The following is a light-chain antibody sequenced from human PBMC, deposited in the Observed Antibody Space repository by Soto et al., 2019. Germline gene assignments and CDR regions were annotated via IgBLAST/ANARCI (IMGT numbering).Light chain of an antibody. CDR1: NSDVGGYYY. J-gene: IGLJ3*02. Sequence: QSALTQPRSVSGSPGQSVTISCTGTNSDVGGYYYVSWYQQYPGKAPKLMISGVSERPSGVPDRFSGSKSGNTASLTISGLQAEDEADYYCCSYVDTDTWVFGGGTKLTVL. CDR3: CSYVDTDTWV. CDR2: GVS. V-gene: IGLV2-11*01.